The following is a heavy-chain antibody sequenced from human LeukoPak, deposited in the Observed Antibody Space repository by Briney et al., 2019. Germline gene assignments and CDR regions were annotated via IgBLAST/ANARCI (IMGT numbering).Heavy chain of an antibody. V-gene: IGHV4-38-2*02. CDR3: ARDSVLYYFDY. CDR1: GYSISSGYL. CDR2: IDGSGSS. J-gene: IGHJ4*02. D-gene: IGHD6-6*01. Sequence: SETLSLTCTVSGYSISSGYLWGWVRQPPGKGLEWIGSIDGSGSSYYNPSLKSRVTISVDTSRNQFSLKMTSVTAADTAVYYCARDSVLYYFDYWGQGTLVTVSS.